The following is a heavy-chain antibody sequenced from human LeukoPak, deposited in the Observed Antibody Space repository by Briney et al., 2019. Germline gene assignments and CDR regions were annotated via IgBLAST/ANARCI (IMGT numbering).Heavy chain of an antibody. D-gene: IGHD3-22*01. Sequence: QPGGSLRLSCAASGFTFSSYGMHWVRQAPGKGLEWVAVIWYDGSNKYYADSVKGRFTISRDNSKNTLYLQMNSLRAEDTAVYYCARDRKYYDSSGYDYWGQGTLVIVSS. CDR1: GFTFSSYG. V-gene: IGHV3-33*01. CDR2: IWYDGSNK. J-gene: IGHJ4*02. CDR3: ARDRKYYDSSGYDY.